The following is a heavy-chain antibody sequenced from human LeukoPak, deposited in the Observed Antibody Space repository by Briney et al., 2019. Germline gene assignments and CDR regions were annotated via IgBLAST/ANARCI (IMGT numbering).Heavy chain of an antibody. CDR3: ARPPLYSSGWFEYYFDY. J-gene: IGHJ4*02. CDR2: INAGNGNT. V-gene: IGHV1-3*01. D-gene: IGHD6-19*01. CDR1: GYTFTSYG. Sequence: ASVKVSCKASGYTFTSYGISWVRQAPGQGLERMGWINAGNGNTKYSQKFQGRVTITRDTSASTAYMELSSLRSEDTAVYYCARPPLYSSGWFEYYFDYWGQGTLVTVSS.